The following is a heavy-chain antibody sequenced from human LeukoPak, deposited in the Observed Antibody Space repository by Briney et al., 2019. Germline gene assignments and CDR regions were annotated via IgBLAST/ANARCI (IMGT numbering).Heavy chain of an antibody. Sequence: SVKVSCKASGYTFTSYAISWVRQAPGQGLEWMGGIIPIFGTANYAQKFQGRVTITTDESTSTAYMELSSLRSEDTAVYYCASNFGGSSIIGDYFDYWGQGTLVTVSS. D-gene: IGHD3-16*01. CDR2: IIPIFGTA. CDR3: ASNFGGSSIIGDYFDY. V-gene: IGHV1-69*05. CDR1: GYTFTSYA. J-gene: IGHJ4*02.